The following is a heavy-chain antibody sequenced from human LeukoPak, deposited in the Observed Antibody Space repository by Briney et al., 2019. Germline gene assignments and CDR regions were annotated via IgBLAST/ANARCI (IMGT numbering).Heavy chain of an antibody. CDR1: GYTFTSYD. V-gene: IGHV1-8*01. CDR2: MNPNSGNT. D-gene: IGHD6-13*01. Sequence: ASVKVSCKASGYTFTSYDINWVRQATGQGLEWMGWMNPNSGNTNYAQKFRGRVTMTRNTSISTAYMELSSLRSEDTAVYYCARNGQQVRYFQHWGQGTLVTVSS. J-gene: IGHJ1*01. CDR3: ARNGQQVRYFQH.